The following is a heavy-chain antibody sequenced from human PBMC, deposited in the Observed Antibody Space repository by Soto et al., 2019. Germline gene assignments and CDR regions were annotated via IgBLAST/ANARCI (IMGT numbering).Heavy chain of an antibody. V-gene: IGHV1-3*01. Sequence: SSVQVSCKASGYTFTSYAMHWVRQAPGQRLEWMGWINAGNGNTKYSQKFQGRVTITRDTSASTAYMELSSLRSEDTAGYYCARSGSYYAPDAFETWGKRTTITV. CDR1: GYTFTSYA. CDR2: INAGNGNT. D-gene: IGHD1-26*01. J-gene: IGHJ3*02. CDR3: ARSGSYYAPDAFET.